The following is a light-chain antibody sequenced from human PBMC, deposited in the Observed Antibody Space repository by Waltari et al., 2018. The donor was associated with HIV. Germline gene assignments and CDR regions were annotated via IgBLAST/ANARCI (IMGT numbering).Light chain of an antibody. Sequence: QSVLTQPPSVSEAPRQRVTISCSGSSSNIGNNAVNWYQQVPGKPPKLLIYYDDLLSSGFSDRFSCSKSGTSASLAIRGLQSEDEADYYGAAWDDSLNGYVVGSGTKVTVL. J-gene: IGLJ1*01. V-gene: IGLV1-36*01. CDR3: AAWDDSLNGYV. CDR1: SSNIGNNA. CDR2: YDD.